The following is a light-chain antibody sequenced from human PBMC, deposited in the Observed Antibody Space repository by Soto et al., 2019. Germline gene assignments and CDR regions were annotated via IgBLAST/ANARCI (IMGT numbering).Light chain of an antibody. CDR1: QSVSNKY. CDR3: QQYCSSPPYT. V-gene: IGKV3-20*01. J-gene: IGKJ2*01. CDR2: GSS. Sequence: LTQSPGTLSLSPGERATLSCRASQSVSNKYLAWYQQKPGQAPRILIFGSSDRATGIPDRFSGSGSGTDFTLTISRLEPEDFAVYYCQQYCSSPPYTFGQGTKLEIK.